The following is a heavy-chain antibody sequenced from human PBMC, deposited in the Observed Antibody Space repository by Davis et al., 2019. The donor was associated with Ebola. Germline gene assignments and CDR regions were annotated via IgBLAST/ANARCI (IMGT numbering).Heavy chain of an antibody. Sequence: PGGSLRLSCAASGFSFSTYVMTWVRQAPGSGLEWVSTISGSGGTTYFADSVKGRFTISRDNSKNTLILQMNSLRSEDTAVYYCARYRHGGTLRPALEFWGQGSLVTVSS. D-gene: IGHD5-18*01. CDR2: ISGSGGTT. CDR1: GFSFSTYV. CDR3: ARYRHGGTLRPALEF. V-gene: IGHV3-23*01. J-gene: IGHJ4*02.